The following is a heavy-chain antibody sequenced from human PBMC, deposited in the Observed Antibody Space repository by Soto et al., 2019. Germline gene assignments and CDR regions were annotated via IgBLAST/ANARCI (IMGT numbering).Heavy chain of an antibody. CDR3: ARGMTPPGAPAWYYFDS. D-gene: IGHD2-8*02. CDR2: FSLSGTT. Sequence: TSETLSLTCTVSGASITGSSYWSWIRQPAGKGLEWIGRFSLSGTTSYNPSLRSRVTMSADVSKNQFSLRLTSVTAADTALYYCARGMTPPGAPAWYYFDSWGQGTLVTVSS. CDR1: GASITGSSY. J-gene: IGHJ4*02. V-gene: IGHV4-4*07.